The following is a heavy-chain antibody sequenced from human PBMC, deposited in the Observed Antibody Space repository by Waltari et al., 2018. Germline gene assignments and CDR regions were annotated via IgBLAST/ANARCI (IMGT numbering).Heavy chain of an antibody. V-gene: IGHV2-26*01. CDR2: IFSNDEK. CDR3: ARIIDPDFWSGYYTGLLDY. J-gene: IGHJ4*02. Sequence: QVTLKESGPVLVNPTETLTLTCTVSGFSLSNARMGVSWISPPPGKALEWLAHIFSNDEKSYSTSLKSRLTISKDTSKSQVVLTMTNMDPVDTATYYCARIIDPDFWSGYYTGLLDYWGQGTLVTVSS. CDR1: GFSLSNARMG. D-gene: IGHD3-3*01.